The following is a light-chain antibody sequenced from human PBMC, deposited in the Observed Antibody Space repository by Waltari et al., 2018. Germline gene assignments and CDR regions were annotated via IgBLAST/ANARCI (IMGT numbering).Light chain of an antibody. V-gene: IGKV3-20*01. J-gene: IGKJ1*01. CDR3: QMYVRLPVT. CDR2: DTS. CDR1: PSVGRA. Sequence: EIVLTQSPGTLALSPGERATLSCRASPSVGRALAWYQQKPGQAPRLLIYDTSTRATGISDKFIGIGSGTDFSLTISRVEPEDFAVYFCQMYVRLPVTFGQGTKVEVK.